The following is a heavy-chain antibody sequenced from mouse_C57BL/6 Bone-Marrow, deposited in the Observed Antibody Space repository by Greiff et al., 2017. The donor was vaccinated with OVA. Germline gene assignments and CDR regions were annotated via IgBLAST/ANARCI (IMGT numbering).Heavy chain of an antibody. V-gene: IGHV1-55*01. D-gene: IGHD2-3*01. J-gene: IGHJ4*01. CDR2: IYPGSGST. CDR1: GYTFTSYW. CDR3: TRSSGWLPVYAMDY. Sequence: VQLQQPGAELVKPGASVKMSCKASGYTFTSYWITWVKQRPGQGLEWIGDIYPGSGSTNYNEKFKSKATLTVDTSSSTAYMQLSSLTSEDSAVYYCTRSSGWLPVYAMDYWGQGTSVTVSS.